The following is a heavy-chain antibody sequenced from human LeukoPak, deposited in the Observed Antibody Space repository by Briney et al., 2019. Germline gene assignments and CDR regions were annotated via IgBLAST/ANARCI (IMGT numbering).Heavy chain of an antibody. CDR2: ISYDGSNK. CDR3: ARTTTPHYYGSGSYALGY. CDR1: GFTFSTYS. Sequence: GGSLRLSCAASGFTFSTYSMHWVRQGPGKGLEWVSVISYDGSNKYYADSVKGRFTISRDNSKNTLYLQMSSLSAEDTAVYYCARTTTPHYYGSGSYALGYWGQGHLVTVPS. V-gene: IGHV3-30-3*01. D-gene: IGHD3-10*01. J-gene: IGHJ4*02.